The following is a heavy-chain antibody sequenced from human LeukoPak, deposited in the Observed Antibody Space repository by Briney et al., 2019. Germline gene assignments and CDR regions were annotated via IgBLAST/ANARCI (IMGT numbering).Heavy chain of an antibody. CDR3: AREYLFR. J-gene: IGHJ4*02. CDR1: GFTFRSYA. V-gene: IGHV3-48*02. Sequence: PGGSLRLSCAASGFTFRSYAMNWVRQAPGKGLEWVSYISSRSDTIYYADSVKGRFTISRDNVKNSLFLQMDSLRDEDTAVYYCAREYLFRWGQGTLVTVSS. D-gene: IGHD2-2*01. CDR2: ISSRSDTI.